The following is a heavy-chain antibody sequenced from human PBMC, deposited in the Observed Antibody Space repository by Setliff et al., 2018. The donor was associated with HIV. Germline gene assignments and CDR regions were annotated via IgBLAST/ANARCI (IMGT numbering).Heavy chain of an antibody. J-gene: IGHJ4*02. CDR2: IYYSGST. Sequence: ETLSLTCTVSGGSISSSNYYWGWIRQPPGKGLEWIGSIYYSGSTNYNPPLKSRVTISVDTSKNQFSLKLRSVTAADTAVYYCARDPPGYGDSKDYWGQGKLVTVSS. D-gene: IGHD4-17*01. V-gene: IGHV4-39*07. CDR1: GGSISSSNYY. CDR3: ARDPPGYGDSKDY.